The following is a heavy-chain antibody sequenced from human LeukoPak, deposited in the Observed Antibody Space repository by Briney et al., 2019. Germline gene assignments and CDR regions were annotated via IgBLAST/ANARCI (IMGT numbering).Heavy chain of an antibody. Sequence: SEALSLTCTVSGGSFSSTTYYWGWIRQPPGTGLEWIGSVYYSGSTYYNQSLKSRVTISVDTSKNQFSLKLTSVPAADTAVYYCARQYYDSSGYYPWYFDYWGQGTLVTVSS. CDR3: ARQYYDSSGYYPWYFDY. CDR2: VYYSGST. J-gene: IGHJ4*02. V-gene: IGHV4-39*01. CDR1: GGSFSSTTYY. D-gene: IGHD3-22*01.